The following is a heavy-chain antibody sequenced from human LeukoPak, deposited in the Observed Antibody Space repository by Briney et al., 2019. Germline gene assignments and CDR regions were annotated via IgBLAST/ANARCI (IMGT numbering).Heavy chain of an antibody. CDR1: GYTFTSYY. V-gene: IGHV1-46*01. D-gene: IGHD2-8*01. J-gene: IGHJ5*02. Sequence: ASVKVSCKASGYTFTSYYMHWVRQAPGQGLEWMGIINPSGGSTSYAQKLQGRVTMTRDTSTSTVYMELSSLRSEDTAVYYCARAGPMVYAIWGWFDPWGQGTLVTVSS. CDR3: ARAGPMVYAIWGWFDP. CDR2: INPSGGST.